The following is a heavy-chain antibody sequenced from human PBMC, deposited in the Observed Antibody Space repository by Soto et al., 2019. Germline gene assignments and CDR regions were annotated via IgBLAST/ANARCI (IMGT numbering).Heavy chain of an antibody. Sequence: EVQLVESGGGLVKPGGSLRLSCAASGFTFSNAWMSWVRQAPGKGLEWVGRIKSKTDGGTTDYAAPVKGRFTISRDDSKNTLYLQMNSLKTEDTAVYYCTTGGVVVPALLDCWGQGNLVTFSS. CDR1: GFTFSNAW. V-gene: IGHV3-15*01. CDR3: TTGGVVVPALLDC. D-gene: IGHD2-2*01. CDR2: IKSKTDGGTT. J-gene: IGHJ4*02.